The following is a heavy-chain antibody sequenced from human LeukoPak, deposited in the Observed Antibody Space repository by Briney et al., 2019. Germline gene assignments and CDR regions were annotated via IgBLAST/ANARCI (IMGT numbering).Heavy chain of an antibody. D-gene: IGHD3-22*01. CDR3: ARDPTYYYDSSGRGDAFDI. Sequence: GGSLRLSCAASGFTFSSYAMHWVRQAPGKGLEWVAVISYDGSNKYYADSVKGRFTISRGNSKNTLYLQMNSLRAGDTAVYYCARDPTYYYDSSGRGDAFDIWGQGTMVTVSS. V-gene: IGHV3-30-3*01. CDR1: GFTFSSYA. CDR2: ISYDGSNK. J-gene: IGHJ3*02.